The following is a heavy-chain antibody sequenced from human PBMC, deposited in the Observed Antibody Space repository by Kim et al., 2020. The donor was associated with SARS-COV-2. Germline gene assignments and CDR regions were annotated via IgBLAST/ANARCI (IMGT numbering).Heavy chain of an antibody. CDR1: GFTFSSYA. V-gene: IGHV3-23*01. CDR3: AATYYDILTGFDLFDY. Sequence: GGSLRLSCAASGFTFSSYAMSWVRQAPGKGLEWVSAISGSGGSTYYADSVKGRFTISRDNSKNTLYLQMNSLRAEDTAVYYCAATYYDILTGFDLFDYWGQGTLVTVSS. CDR2: ISGSGGST. D-gene: IGHD3-9*01. J-gene: IGHJ4*02.